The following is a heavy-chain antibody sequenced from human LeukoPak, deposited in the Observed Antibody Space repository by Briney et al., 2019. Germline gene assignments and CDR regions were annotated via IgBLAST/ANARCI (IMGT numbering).Heavy chain of an antibody. CDR2: ISYDGSNK. CDR1: GFTFSSYV. D-gene: IGHD2-2*02. Sequence: GRSLRLSCAASGFTFSSYVMHWVRQAPGKGLEWVAVISYDGSNKYYADSVKGRFTISKDNSKNTVYLQMNSLRPEDTAVYYCARDSPAVYCSSTSCYKYLFDYWGQGTLVTVSS. V-gene: IGHV3-30-3*01. J-gene: IGHJ4*02. CDR3: ARDSPAVYCSSTSCYKYLFDY.